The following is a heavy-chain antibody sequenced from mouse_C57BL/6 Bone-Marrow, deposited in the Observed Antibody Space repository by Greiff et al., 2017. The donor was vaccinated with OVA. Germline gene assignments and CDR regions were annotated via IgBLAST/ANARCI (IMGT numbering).Heavy chain of an antibody. V-gene: IGHV1-59*01. CDR3: ARPGTWYCDV. Sequence: QVQLQQPGAELVRPGTSVKLSCKASGYTFTSYWMHWVKQRPGQGLEWIGVIDPSDSYTNYNQKFKGKATLTVDTSSSTAYMQLSSLTSEDSAVYYGARPGTWYCDVWGTGTTVTVSS. J-gene: IGHJ1*03. CDR1: GYTFTSYW. D-gene: IGHD4-1*01. CDR2: IDPSDSYT.